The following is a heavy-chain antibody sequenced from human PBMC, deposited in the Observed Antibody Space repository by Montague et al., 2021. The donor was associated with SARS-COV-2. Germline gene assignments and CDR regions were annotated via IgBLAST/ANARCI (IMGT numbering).Heavy chain of an antibody. CDR1: GFTFSSVE. Sequence: SLRLSCAASGFTFSSVEMSWVRQAPGKGLEWISYISTSGGIMYYADSVQGRFTISRDNAKNSLYLQMNSLRAEDTAVYYCARSSGWFYWGQGTLVTVSS. CDR3: ARSSGWFY. J-gene: IGHJ4*02. CDR2: ISTSGGIM. D-gene: IGHD6-19*01. V-gene: IGHV3-48*03.